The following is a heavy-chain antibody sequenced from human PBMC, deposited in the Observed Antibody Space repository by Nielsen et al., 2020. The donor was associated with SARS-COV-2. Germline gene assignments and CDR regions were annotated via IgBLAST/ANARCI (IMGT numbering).Heavy chain of an antibody. D-gene: IGHD6-19*01. J-gene: IGHJ4*02. CDR1: GFTFSAYY. CDR3: ARGFSSGLFYYFDY. CDR2: ISSSSSYT. Sequence: GGSLRLSCAASGFTFSAYYMSWIRQAPGKGLEWVSYISSSSSYTNYADSVKGRFTISRDNAKNSLYLQMNSLRAGDTAVYYCARGFSSGLFYYFDYWGQGTLVTVSS. V-gene: IGHV3-11*06.